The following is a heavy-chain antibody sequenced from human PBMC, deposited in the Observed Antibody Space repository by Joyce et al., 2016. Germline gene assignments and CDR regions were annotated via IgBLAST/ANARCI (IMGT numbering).Heavy chain of an antibody. CDR3: VTGLCIGTACHWDDAFDV. CDR2: VKSKSQGGTT. CDR1: GFSFRNAW. Sequence: EVQLVESGGGLVKPGGSLRLSCAASGFSFRNAWATWVRKAPGKGLAWVGRVKSKSQGGTTDYAAPVKGRFTISRDDSRDTAYLQMNSLKSEDTGVYFCVTGLCIGTACHWDDAFDVWGQGTMVTVSS. V-gene: IGHV3-15*01. J-gene: IGHJ3*01. D-gene: IGHD2-2*01.